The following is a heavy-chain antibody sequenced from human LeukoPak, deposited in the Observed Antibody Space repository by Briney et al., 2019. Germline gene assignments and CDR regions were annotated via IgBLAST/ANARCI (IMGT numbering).Heavy chain of an antibody. Sequence: GSLRLSCAASGFTFSDYYMSWIRQAPGKGLEWVANIKQDGSEKYYVDSVKGRFTISRDNAKNSLYLQMNSLRAEDTAVYYCAREYYYDSSGFYWGQGTLVTVSS. V-gene: IGHV3-7*03. CDR3: AREYYYDSSGFY. D-gene: IGHD3-22*01. CDR1: GFTFSDYY. CDR2: IKQDGSEK. J-gene: IGHJ4*02.